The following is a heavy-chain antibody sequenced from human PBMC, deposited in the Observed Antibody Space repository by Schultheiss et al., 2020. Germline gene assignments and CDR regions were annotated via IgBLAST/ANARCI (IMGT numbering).Heavy chain of an antibody. CDR1: GYTFTSYD. D-gene: IGHD3-22*01. V-gene: IGHV1-8*01. CDR3: ARGRITMSPDAFDI. J-gene: IGHJ3*02. Sequence: ASVKVSCKASGYTFTSYDINWVRQATGQGLEWMGWMNPNSGNTGYAQKFQGRVTMTRNTSISTAYMELSSLRSEDTAVYYCARGRITMSPDAFDIWGQGTMVTVSS. CDR2: MNPNSGNT.